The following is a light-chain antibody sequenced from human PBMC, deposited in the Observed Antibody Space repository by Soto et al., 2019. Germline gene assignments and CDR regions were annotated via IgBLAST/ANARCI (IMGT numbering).Light chain of an antibody. CDR2: DAS. J-gene: IGKJ1*01. Sequence: EILFTQSPATLSLSPGERVTLPCRASQSVSSYLAWYQQKPGQAPRLLIYDASKRITGIPARFSGSGSGTDFTLTISRLEPEDFAVYYCQQRFNWPRTFGQGTKVDIK. V-gene: IGKV3-11*01. CDR3: QQRFNWPRT. CDR1: QSVSSY.